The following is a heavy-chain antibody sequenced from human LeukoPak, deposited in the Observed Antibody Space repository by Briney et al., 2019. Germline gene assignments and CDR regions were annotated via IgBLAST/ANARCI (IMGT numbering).Heavy chain of an antibody. D-gene: IGHD3-22*01. V-gene: IGHV3-30*02. CDR3: ANLDDSHYYDSSGYRERGIDY. CDR2: IRYDGSNK. CDR1: GFTFSSYG. J-gene: IGHJ4*02. Sequence: GGSLRLSCAASGFTFSSYGMHWVRQAPGKGLEWVAFIRYDGSNKYYADSVKGRFTISRDNSKNTLYLQMNGLRAEDTAVYYCANLDDSHYYDSSGYRERGIDYWGQGTLVTVSS.